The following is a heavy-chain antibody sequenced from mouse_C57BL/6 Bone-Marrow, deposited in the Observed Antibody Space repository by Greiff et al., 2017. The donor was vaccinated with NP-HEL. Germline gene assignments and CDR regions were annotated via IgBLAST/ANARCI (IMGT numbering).Heavy chain of an antibody. CDR3: ARGNYGKAWFAY. V-gene: IGHV1-81*01. Sequence: VQGVESGAELARPGASVKLSCKASGYTFTSYGISWVKQRTGQGLEWIGEIYPRSGNTYYNEKFKGKATLTADKSSSTAYMELRSLTSEDSAVYFCARGNYGKAWFAYWGQGTLVTVSA. CDR2: IYPRSGNT. CDR1: GYTFTSYG. D-gene: IGHD1-1*01. J-gene: IGHJ3*01.